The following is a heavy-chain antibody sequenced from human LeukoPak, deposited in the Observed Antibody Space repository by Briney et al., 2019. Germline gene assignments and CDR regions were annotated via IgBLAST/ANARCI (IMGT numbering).Heavy chain of an antibody. Sequence: SETPSLTCAVYGGSFSGYYWSWIRQPPGKGLEWIGEINHSGSTNYNPSLKSRVTISVDTSKNQFSLKLSSVTAADTAVYYCARDGADFWSGYYTPWYFDYWGQGTLVTVSS. CDR2: INHSGST. CDR3: ARDGADFWSGYYTPWYFDY. D-gene: IGHD3-3*01. CDR1: GGSFSGYY. J-gene: IGHJ4*02. V-gene: IGHV4-34*01.